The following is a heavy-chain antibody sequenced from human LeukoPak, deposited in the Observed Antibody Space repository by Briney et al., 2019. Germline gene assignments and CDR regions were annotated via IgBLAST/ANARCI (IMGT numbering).Heavy chain of an antibody. Sequence: PGGSLRLSCAASGFAVNSNHMSWVRQAPGKGLEWVSVIYSGGSTYYADSVKGRFTISRDNSKNTLYLQMNSLRAEDTAVYYCARGVGYYDSSGYRDNYYYYGMDVWGQGTTVTVSS. CDR3: ARGVGYYDSSGYRDNYYYYGMDV. J-gene: IGHJ6*02. CDR2: IYSGGST. D-gene: IGHD3-22*01. V-gene: IGHV3-53*01. CDR1: GFAVNSNH.